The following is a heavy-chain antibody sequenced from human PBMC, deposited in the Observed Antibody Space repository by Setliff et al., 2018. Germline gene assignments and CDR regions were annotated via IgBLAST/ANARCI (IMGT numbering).Heavy chain of an antibody. J-gene: IGHJ4*02. CDR1: GFTFRDYS. Sequence: GASVKVSCETSGFTFRDYSMTWVRQAPGKGLEWVSGVTQGSSQLHADSVKGRFSISRDNSKSSVYLQMNNLRVEDTATYYCAKDRVNDGVWDFDSWGQGTLVTVSS. CDR2: VTQGSSQ. V-gene: IGHV3-23*01. D-gene: IGHD2-8*01. CDR3: AKDRVNDGVWDFDS.